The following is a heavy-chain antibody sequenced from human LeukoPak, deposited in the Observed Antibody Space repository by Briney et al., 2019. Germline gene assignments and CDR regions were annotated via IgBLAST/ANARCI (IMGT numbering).Heavy chain of an antibody. CDR3: ARDKGFRAAAAPGGEKDYYYYYMDV. J-gene: IGHJ6*03. CDR2: INPNSGGT. D-gene: IGHD6-13*01. Sequence: ASVKVSCKASGYTFTGYYMHWVRQAPGQGLEWMGWINPNSGGTNYAQKFQGRVTMTRDTSISTAYMELSRLRSDDTAVYYCARDKGFRAAAAPGGEKDYYYYYMDVWGKGTTVTVSS. V-gene: IGHV1-2*02. CDR1: GYTFTGYY.